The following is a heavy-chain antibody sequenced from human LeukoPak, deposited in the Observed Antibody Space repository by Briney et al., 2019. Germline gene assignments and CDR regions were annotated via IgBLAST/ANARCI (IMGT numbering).Heavy chain of an antibody. CDR1: GDSVSSNSAA. Sequence: SQTLSLTCAISGDSVSSNSAAWNWIRQSPSRGLEWLGRTYYRPNWYNDYAVSVKSRITINPDTSKNQFYLQLKSVTPEDTAVYYCARGSSSGWAYYFGMDTWGQGTTVTVSS. CDR3: ARGSSSGWAYYFGMDT. D-gene: IGHD6-19*01. CDR2: TYYRPNWYN. J-gene: IGHJ6*02. V-gene: IGHV6-1*01.